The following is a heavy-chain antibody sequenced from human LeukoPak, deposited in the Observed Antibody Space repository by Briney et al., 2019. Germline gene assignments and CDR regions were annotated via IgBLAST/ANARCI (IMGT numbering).Heavy chain of an antibody. CDR3: PKYNKDHFDY. V-gene: IGHV3-33*03. J-gene: IGHJ4*02. D-gene: IGHD1-14*01. Sequence: GRSLRLSCAGSGFTFGGYGMHWFRQTPGKGLEWVAVIAYDGSRAFYADSVKGRFTISRDNSKNTMSVQMDDLRAEDTAVYYCPKYNKDHFDYWGQGTLVTVSS. CDR1: GFTFGGYG. CDR2: IAYDGSRA.